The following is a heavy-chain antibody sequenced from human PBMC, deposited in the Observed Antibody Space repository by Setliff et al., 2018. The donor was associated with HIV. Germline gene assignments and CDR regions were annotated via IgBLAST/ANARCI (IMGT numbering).Heavy chain of an antibody. CDR2: FHYSGST. J-gene: IGHJ6*02. V-gene: IGHV4-39*07. D-gene: IGHD6-13*01. Sequence: SETLSLTCNVSGGSISKHYYWGWIRQPPDKGLEWIGSFHYSGSTNYNPSLKSRVTISVDTSKNQFSLKLSSVTAADTAVYYCTRAGQQLPYYYYYYGMDVWGQGTTVTVSS. CDR1: GGSISKHYY. CDR3: TRAGQQLPYYYYYYGMDV.